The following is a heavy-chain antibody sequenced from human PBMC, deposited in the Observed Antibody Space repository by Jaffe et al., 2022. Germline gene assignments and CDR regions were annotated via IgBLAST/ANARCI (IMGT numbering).Heavy chain of an antibody. V-gene: IGHV4-39*01. D-gene: IGHD3-3*01. J-gene: IGHJ4*02. CDR3: ARHQTYYDFWSGSPEGPDY. Sequence: QLQLQESGPGLVKPSETLSLTCTVSGGSISSSSYYWGWIRQPPGKGLEWIGSIYYSGSTYYNPSLKSRVTISVDTSKNQFSLKLSSVTAADTAVYYCARHQTYYDFWSGSPEGPDYWGQGTLVTVSS. CDR1: GGSISSSSYY. CDR2: IYYSGST.